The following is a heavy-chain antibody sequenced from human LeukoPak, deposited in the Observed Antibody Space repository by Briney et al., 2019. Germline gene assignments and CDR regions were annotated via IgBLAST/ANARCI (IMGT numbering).Heavy chain of an antibody. Sequence: ASVKVSCKASGCSFTDYYIHWVRQAPGQGLEWMGWISPNSGGRNYAQKFQGRVTMTRDTSVSTAHMELSNVRSDDTAVYYCARGTTVTTPFDYWGQGTLVTVSS. CDR3: ARGTTVTTPFDY. D-gene: IGHD4-17*01. CDR2: ISPNSGGR. J-gene: IGHJ4*02. CDR1: GCSFTDYY. V-gene: IGHV1-2*02.